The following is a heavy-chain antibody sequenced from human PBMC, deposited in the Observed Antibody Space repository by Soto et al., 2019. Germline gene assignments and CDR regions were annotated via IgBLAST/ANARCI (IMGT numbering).Heavy chain of an antibody. CDR3: ARGFNLNVVVTAEFDY. Sequence: GGSLRLSCAASGFTFSSYSMNWVRQAPGKGLEWVSYISSSSSTIYYADSVKGRLTISRDNAKNSLYLQMNSLRDEDTAVYYCARGFNLNVVVTAEFDYWGQGTLVTVSS. CDR1: GFTFSSYS. V-gene: IGHV3-48*02. CDR2: ISSSSSTI. J-gene: IGHJ4*02. D-gene: IGHD2-21*02.